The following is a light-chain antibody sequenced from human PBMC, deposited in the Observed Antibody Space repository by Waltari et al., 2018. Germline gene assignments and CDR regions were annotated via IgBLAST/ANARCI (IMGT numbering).Light chain of an antibody. Sequence: DIQMTQSPSSLSASVGDRVTLACRASQSIATYLNWYQQNPGKAPELLIYAASSLQSGVPSRFSGSGSGTDFTLTISSLQPEDFATYYCQQSYSTPYTFGQGTKLEIK. V-gene: IGKV1-39*01. CDR1: QSIATY. CDR3: QQSYSTPYT. J-gene: IGKJ2*01. CDR2: AAS.